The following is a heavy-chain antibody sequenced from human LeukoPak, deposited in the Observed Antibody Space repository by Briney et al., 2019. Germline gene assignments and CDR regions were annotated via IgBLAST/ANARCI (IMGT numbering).Heavy chain of an antibody. CDR3: AHRKNYYDSSVFDN. J-gene: IGHJ4*02. D-gene: IGHD3-22*01. CDR2: IYWDDDR. Sequence: ESGPTLVHPPPTLTLTCTFSGFSLNTRGVGVGWIRQPPGRALEWLALIYWDDDRRYSPSLKSRLTITKDTSKNQVVLTMTNMDPVDTATYFCAHRKNYYDSSVFDNWGQGTLVTVSS. CDR1: GFSLNTRGVG. V-gene: IGHV2-5*02.